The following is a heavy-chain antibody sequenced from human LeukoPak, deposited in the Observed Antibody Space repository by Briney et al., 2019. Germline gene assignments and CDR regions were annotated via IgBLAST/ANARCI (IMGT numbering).Heavy chain of an antibody. CDR2: VKTDGSES. D-gene: IGHD1-26*01. V-gene: IGHV3-74*01. CDR1: GAMFNSFL. J-gene: IGHJ4*02. CDR3: ARDVGPYGGSPGGD. Sequence: GPLRLSGEASGAMFNSFLMHWVRQGPGKGLVWVARVKTDGSESSYADFVRGRFIISRDNARNTLFLQMDSLRDDDTAVYFCARDVGPYGGSPGGDWGLGTLVTVSS.